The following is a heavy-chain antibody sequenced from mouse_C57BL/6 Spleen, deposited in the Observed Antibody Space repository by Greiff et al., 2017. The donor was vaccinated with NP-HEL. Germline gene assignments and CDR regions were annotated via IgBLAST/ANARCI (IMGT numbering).Heavy chain of an antibody. J-gene: IGHJ4*01. CDR3: ARDLGVYGRRGNYAMDY. CDR2: ISDGGSYT. D-gene: IGHD2-14*01. CDR1: GFTFSSYA. Sequence: EVMLVESGGGLVKPGGSLKLSCAASGFTFSSYAMSWVRQTPEKRLEWVATISDGGSYTYYPDNVKGRFTISRDTAKNNLYLQMSHLKSEDTAMYYCARDLGVYGRRGNYAMDYWGQGTSVTVSS. V-gene: IGHV5-4*01.